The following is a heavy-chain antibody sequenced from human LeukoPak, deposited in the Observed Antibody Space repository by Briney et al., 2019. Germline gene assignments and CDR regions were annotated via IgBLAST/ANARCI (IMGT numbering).Heavy chain of an antibody. CDR3: VRLGGSYFCHGYYFYYMDV. D-gene: IGHD1-26*01. Sequence: PSETLSLTCTVSGGSLTDSSFFWGWIRQSPGAGLEWIGKIYLDGRTNYDPSLRNRVTISVDTSKNQFSLRLTPVTAADRAVYYCVRLGGSYFCHGYYFYYMDVWGKGTTVTVSS. J-gene: IGHJ6*03. CDR2: IYLDGRT. V-gene: IGHV4-39*01. CDR1: GGSLTDSSFF.